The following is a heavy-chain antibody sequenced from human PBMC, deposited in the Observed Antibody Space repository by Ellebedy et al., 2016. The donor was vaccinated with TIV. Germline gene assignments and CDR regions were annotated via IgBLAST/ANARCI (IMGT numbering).Heavy chain of an antibody. Sequence: MPSETLSLTCTVSGGSISSSSYYWGWIRQPPGKGLEWIGSIYYSGSTYYNPSLKSRVTISVDTSKNQFSLKLSSVTAADTAVYYCAHPSGYYYYGMDVWGQGTTVTVSS. CDR3: AHPSGYYYYGMDV. D-gene: IGHD3-10*01. J-gene: IGHJ6*02. CDR1: GGSISSSSYY. CDR2: IYYSGST. V-gene: IGHV4-39*01.